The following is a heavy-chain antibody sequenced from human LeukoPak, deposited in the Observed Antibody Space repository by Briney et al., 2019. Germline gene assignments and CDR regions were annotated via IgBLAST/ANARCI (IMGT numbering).Heavy chain of an antibody. V-gene: IGHV3-66*01. CDR2: IYSDSST. CDR3: ARDNGDYYFDY. Sequence: GGSLRLSCAASGFTVSSNHMTWVRQAPGKGLEWVSVIYSDSSTHYADSVKGRFTISRDNSKDTLYLQMNSLRAEDTAVYYCARDNGDYYFDYWGQGTLVTVSS. J-gene: IGHJ4*02. CDR1: GFTVSSNH. D-gene: IGHD4-17*01.